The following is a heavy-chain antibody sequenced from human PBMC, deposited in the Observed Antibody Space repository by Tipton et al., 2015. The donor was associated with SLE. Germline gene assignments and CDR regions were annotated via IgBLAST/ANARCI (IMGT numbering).Heavy chain of an antibody. J-gene: IGHJ4*02. CDR1: GGSFSGYY. Sequence: TLSLTCAVYGGSFSGYYWSWIRQPPGKGREWIGYIYYSGSTNYNPALKSRVTISVDTSKNQFSLKLSSVTAADTAVYYCARLGVTMVRGVREDYFDYWGQGTLVTVSS. V-gene: IGHV4-59*08. D-gene: IGHD3-10*01. CDR3: ARLGVTMVRGVREDYFDY. CDR2: IYYSGST.